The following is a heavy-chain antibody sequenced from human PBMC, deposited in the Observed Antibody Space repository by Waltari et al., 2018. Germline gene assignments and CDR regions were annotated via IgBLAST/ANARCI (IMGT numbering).Heavy chain of an antibody. CDR1: GFTFSGYW. CDR3: ARDSGTWIDP. CDR2: IKVGGSEE. J-gene: IGHJ5*02. V-gene: IGHV3-7*01. Sequence: EVQLVESGGDLVQPGGSLRLSCAASGFTFSGYWMNWVSQAPGKGLEWVANIKVGGSEESYVDSVKGRFTVSRDNAKNSLYLQMNSLRVEDTAVYYCARDSGTWIDPWGQGTLVTVSS.